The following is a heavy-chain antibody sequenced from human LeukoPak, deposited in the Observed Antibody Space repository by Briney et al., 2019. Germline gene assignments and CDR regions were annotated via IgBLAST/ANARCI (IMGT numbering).Heavy chain of an antibody. Sequence: SETLSLTCTVSGGSISSGEYYWSWIRQHPGKGLEWIGYISYSGSTHYNPSLKSRLTISVDTSKNQFSLKLSSVTAADTAVYYCAKNSGSYWDYYYYMDVWGKGTTVTVSS. D-gene: IGHD1-26*01. CDR3: AKNSGSYWDYYYYMDV. CDR1: GGSISSGEYY. V-gene: IGHV4-30-4*08. J-gene: IGHJ6*03. CDR2: ISYSGST.